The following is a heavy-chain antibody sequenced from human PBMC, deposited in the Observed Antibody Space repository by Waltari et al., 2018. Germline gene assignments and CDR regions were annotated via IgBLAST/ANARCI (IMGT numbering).Heavy chain of an antibody. CDR2: IYYTGST. J-gene: IGHJ4*02. CDR3: ARLSYDTGSYYFDF. CDR1: GGSISTYY. V-gene: IGHV4-59*08. D-gene: IGHD3-22*01. Sequence: QVQLQESGPGLVKPSETLSLTCTVSGGSISTYYWSWIRQPPGKGLEWIGYIYYTGSTNFNPSLRSRVTISVDTSKNQFSLKLSSVTAADTAVYYCARLSYDTGSYYFDFWGQGTLVTVSS.